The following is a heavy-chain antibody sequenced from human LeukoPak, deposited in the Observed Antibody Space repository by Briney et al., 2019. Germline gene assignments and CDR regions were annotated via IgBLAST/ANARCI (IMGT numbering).Heavy chain of an antibody. CDR1: GFTVSSNY. D-gene: IGHD6-13*01. V-gene: IGHV3-66*01. CDR3: ARDASDSSTWGEDY. J-gene: IGHJ4*02. Sequence: GGSLRLSCAASGFTVSSNYMSWVRQAPGKGLEWVSVIYSGGSTYYADSVKGRFTISRDNSKNTLYLQMNSLRAEDTAVYYCARDASDSSTWGEDYCGQGTLVTVSS. CDR2: IYSGGST.